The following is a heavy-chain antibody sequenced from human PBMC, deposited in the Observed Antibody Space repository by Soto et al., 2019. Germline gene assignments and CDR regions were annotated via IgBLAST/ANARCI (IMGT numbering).Heavy chain of an antibody. D-gene: IGHD3-9*01. CDR3: ARSYYDILTGYWDFDY. J-gene: IGHJ4*02. V-gene: IGHV1-18*01. Sequence: ASVKVSCKASGYTFTSYGISWVRQAPGQGLEWMGWISAYNGNTNYAQKLQGRVTMTTDTSTSTAYMELRSLRSGDTAVYYCARSYYDILTGYWDFDYWGQGTLVTVSS. CDR2: ISAYNGNT. CDR1: GYTFTSYG.